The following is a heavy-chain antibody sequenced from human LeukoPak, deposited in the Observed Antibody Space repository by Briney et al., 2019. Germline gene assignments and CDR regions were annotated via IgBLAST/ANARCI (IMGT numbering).Heavy chain of an antibody. CDR1: GFTFDDYA. Sequence: GRSLRLSCAASGFTFDDYAMHWVRQAPGKGLKWVSGISWNSGSIGYADSVKGRFTISRDNAKNSLYLQMNSLRAEDTALYYCAKDSRLLFGASNYDILTGWYYFDYWGQGTLVTVSS. V-gene: IGHV3-9*01. J-gene: IGHJ4*02. CDR3: AKDSRLLFGASNYDILTGWYYFDY. D-gene: IGHD3-9*01. CDR2: ISWNSGSI.